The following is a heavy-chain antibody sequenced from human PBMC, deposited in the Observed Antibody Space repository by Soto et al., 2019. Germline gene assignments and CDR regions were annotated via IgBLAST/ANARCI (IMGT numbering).Heavy chain of an antibody. V-gene: IGHV4-31*03. CDR3: ARVVKVTGPEGYWFDP. J-gene: IGHJ5*02. CDR2: IYYSGST. CDR1: GESISSADFY. Sequence: SETLSLTCTVSGESISSADFYWRWIRQHPGKGLEWIGYIYYSGSTYYTPSLKSRVTISVDTSKNQFSLKLSSVTAADTAVYYCARVVKVTGPEGYWFDPWGQGTLVTVSS.